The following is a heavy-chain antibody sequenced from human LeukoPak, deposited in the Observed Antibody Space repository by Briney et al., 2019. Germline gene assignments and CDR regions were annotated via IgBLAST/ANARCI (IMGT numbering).Heavy chain of an antibody. CDR3: AKFHSPGRVTHFYWYFDL. J-gene: IGHJ2*01. CDR2: IWYDGSNK. CDR1: GFTFSSYG. D-gene: IGHD2-21*02. Sequence: QPGRSLRLSCAASGFTFSSYGMHWVRQAPGKGLEWVAVIWYDGSNKYYADSVKGRFTISRDNSKNTLFLQVNSLRADDTAVYYCAKFHSPGRVTHFYWYFDLWGRGTLVTVSS. V-gene: IGHV3-33*06.